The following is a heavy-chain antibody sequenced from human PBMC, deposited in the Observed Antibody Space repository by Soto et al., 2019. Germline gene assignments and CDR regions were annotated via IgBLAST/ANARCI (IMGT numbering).Heavy chain of an antibody. V-gene: IGHV3-53*01. CDR2: IYSDGTT. CDR1: GFSVTSNY. D-gene: IGHD3-10*01. CDR3: AKGGPGASSGLFEY. Sequence: GGSLRLSCAASGFSVTSNYMSWVRQAPGKGLEWVSVIYSDGTTNYAESVKGRFTISRDNSKNTVYLQMNSLRAEDTAVYYCAKGGPGASSGLFEYWGQGTLVTVSS. J-gene: IGHJ4*02.